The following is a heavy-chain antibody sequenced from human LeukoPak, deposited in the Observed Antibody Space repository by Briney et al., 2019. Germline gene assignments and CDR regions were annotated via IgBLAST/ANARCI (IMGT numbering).Heavy chain of an antibody. J-gene: IGHJ4*02. V-gene: IGHV3-66*01. D-gene: IGHD6-6*01. Sequence: GGSLRLSCAASGFXVSSSYMSWVRQAPGKGKEWVSTIYSGGSTYYADSVKGRFTISRDNSKNTLFLQMNSLRAEDTAVYYCARDLAARAYWGQGTLVTVSS. CDR2: IYSGGST. CDR1: GFXVSSSY. CDR3: ARDLAARAY.